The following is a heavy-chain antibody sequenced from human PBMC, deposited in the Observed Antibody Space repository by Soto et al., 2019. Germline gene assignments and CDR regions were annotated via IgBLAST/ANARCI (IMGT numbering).Heavy chain of an antibody. J-gene: IGHJ3*01. V-gene: IGHV2-5*01. CDR1: GFSFSTSGVG. CDR2: IDWSGDE. Sequence: QMTWKESGPTLVKPTQTLTLTCSFSGFSFSTSGVGVGCVRQPPGKALEWLALIDWSGDEHYRASLKSRMTINKDTPKNQVVLIMNNMNPVDTATNSCARRVATHQVFALDVWGPGTTVTVS. D-gene: IGHD6-6*01. CDR3: ARRVATHQVFALDV.